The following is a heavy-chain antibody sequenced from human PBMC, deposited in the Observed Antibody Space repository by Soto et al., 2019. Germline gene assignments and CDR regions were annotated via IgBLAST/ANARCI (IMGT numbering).Heavy chain of an antibody. CDR3: ARVPGIAVAATKFDP. Sequence: GASVKVSCKASGGTFSSYAISWVRQAPGQGLEWMGGIIPIFGTANYAQKFQGRVTITADESTSTAYMELSSLRSEDTAVYYCARVPGIAVAATKFDPWGQGTLVTVSS. V-gene: IGHV1-69*13. CDR2: IIPIFGTA. D-gene: IGHD6-19*01. CDR1: GGTFSSYA. J-gene: IGHJ5*02.